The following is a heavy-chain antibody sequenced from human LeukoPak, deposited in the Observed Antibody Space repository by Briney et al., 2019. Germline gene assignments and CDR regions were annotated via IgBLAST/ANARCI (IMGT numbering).Heavy chain of an antibody. J-gene: IGHJ4*02. CDR1: GFTFSSYG. V-gene: IGHV3-30*02. CDR2: IRYHGSNI. Sequence: PGGSLRLSCAASGFTFSSYGMHWVRQAPGKGLEWVAYIRYHGSNINYADSVKGRFTISRDNSKDTLFLQMSSLRAEDTAVYYCAKVLTGYCGSTSCPFDSWGQGTLATVSS. D-gene: IGHD2-2*01. CDR3: AKVLTGYCGSTSCPFDS.